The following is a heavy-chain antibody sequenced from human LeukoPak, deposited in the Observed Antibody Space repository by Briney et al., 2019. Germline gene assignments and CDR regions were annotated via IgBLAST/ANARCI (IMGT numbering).Heavy chain of an antibody. Sequence: GGSLRLSCAASGFTFSSYEMNWVRQAPGKGLEWVSYISSSGSTIYYADSVKGRFTISRDNAKNSLYLQLNTVRAEDTAVYYCARDSKSVPSSTSCSFFDSWGQGSLVTVSS. CDR2: ISSSGSTI. V-gene: IGHV3-48*03. CDR3: ARDSKSVPSSTSCSFFDS. J-gene: IGHJ4*02. D-gene: IGHD2-2*01. CDR1: GFTFSSYE.